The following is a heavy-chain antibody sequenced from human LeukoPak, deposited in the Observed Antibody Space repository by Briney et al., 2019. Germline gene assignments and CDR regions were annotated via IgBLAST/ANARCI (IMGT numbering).Heavy chain of an antibody. D-gene: IGHD6-6*01. V-gene: IGHV4-34*01. J-gene: IGHJ6*02. Sequence: PSETLSLTCAVYGGSFSGYYWSWIRQPPGKGLEWIGEINHSGSTNYNPSLKSRVTTSVDTSKNQFSLKLSSVTAADTAVYYCARYSSSYHYYYGMDVWGQGTTVTVSS. CDR1: GGSFSGYY. CDR2: INHSGST. CDR3: ARYSSSYHYYYGMDV.